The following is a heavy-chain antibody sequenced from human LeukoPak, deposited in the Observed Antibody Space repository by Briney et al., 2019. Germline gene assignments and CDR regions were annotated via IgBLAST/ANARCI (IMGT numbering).Heavy chain of an antibody. CDR2: INSDGSSI. CDR1: GFTFSNYW. D-gene: IGHD5-24*01. Sequence: GGSLRLSCAASGFTFSNYWMHWVRQAPGKGLVWVSRINSDGSSISYADSEKGRFTISRDNAKNSLYLQMNSLGAEDTAVYYCARERWLPHFDYWGQGTLVTVSS. V-gene: IGHV3-74*01. J-gene: IGHJ4*02. CDR3: ARERWLPHFDY.